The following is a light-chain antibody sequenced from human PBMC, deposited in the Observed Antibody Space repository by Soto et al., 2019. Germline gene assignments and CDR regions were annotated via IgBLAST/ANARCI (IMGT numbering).Light chain of an antibody. CDR1: QSISRS. Sequence: DIQMTQSPSSLSASVGERVTITCRASQSISRSLNWYQQKPGKVPKLLIQGAYPLQSGDPSRFSGHVSGTNYTLTISSLQPQDSATYYCQHSSITPYTVGQGTKLEIK. J-gene: IGKJ2*01. CDR2: GAY. V-gene: IGKV1-39*01. CDR3: QHSSITPYT.